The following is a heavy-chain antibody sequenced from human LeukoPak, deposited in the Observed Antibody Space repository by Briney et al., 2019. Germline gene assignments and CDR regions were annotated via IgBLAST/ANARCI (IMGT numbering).Heavy chain of an antibody. CDR3: AKDLH. D-gene: IGHD4-11*01. CDR2: IHHSGTT. CDR1: GGSISSYY. J-gene: IGHJ4*02. V-gene: IGHV4-59*01. Sequence: SETLSLTCSVSGGSISSYYWSWIRQPPGKGLEWIGYIHHSGTTNYSPSLRSRVTISVDTPKNQFSLKLSSVTAADTAVYYCAKDLHWGQGTLVTVSS.